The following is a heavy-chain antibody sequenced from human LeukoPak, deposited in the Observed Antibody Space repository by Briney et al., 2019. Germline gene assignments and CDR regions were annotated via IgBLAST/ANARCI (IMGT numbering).Heavy chain of an antibody. CDR1: GFTVSSNY. D-gene: IGHD2-2*01. CDR3: ARGESTAYDAFNI. CDR2: IYSGGGT. V-gene: IGHV3-53*01. Sequence: AGGSLRLSCAASGFTVSSNYMSWVRQAPGKGLEWVSVIYSGGGTYYADSVKGRFTISRDNSKNTLYLQMNSLRAEDTAVYYCARGESTAYDAFNIWGQGTMVTVSS. J-gene: IGHJ3*02.